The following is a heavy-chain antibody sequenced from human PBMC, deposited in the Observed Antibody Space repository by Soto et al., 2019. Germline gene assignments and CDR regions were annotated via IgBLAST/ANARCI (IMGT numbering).Heavy chain of an antibody. D-gene: IGHD2-15*01. J-gene: IGHJ1*01. CDR1: SGSISSSSSY. CDR3: ARDSWSQY. V-gene: IGHV4-39*02. CDR2: IYYSGNT. Sequence: SETLSLTCTVSSGSISSSSSYWGWIRQPPGKGLEWIGSIYYSGNTYYNPSLKSRVTISIDSSKTQFSLRVEDTAVYYCARDSWSQYWGQGTLVTVSS.